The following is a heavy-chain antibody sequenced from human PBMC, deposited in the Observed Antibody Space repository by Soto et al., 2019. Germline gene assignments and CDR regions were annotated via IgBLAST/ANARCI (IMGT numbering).Heavy chain of an antibody. CDR3: ARGVKNWSGGSCYSMDV. Sequence: SVKVSCKASGGTFSSYAISWVRQAPGQGLEWMGGIIPIFGTANYAQKFQGRVTITADESTSTAYMELSSLRSEDTAVYYCARGVKNWSGGSCYSMDVWGEGTTVQVSS. V-gene: IGHV1-69*13. CDR2: IIPIFGTA. J-gene: IGHJ6*04. D-gene: IGHD2-15*01. CDR1: GGTFSSYA.